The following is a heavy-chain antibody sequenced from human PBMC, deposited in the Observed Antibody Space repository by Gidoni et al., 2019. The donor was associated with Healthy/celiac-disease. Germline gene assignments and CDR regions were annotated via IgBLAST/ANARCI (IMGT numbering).Heavy chain of an antibody. V-gene: IGHV3-23*01. CDR2: ISGSGGST. CDR1: GFSVSSYA. CDR3: AKSPQIMRGVIIHRLSLFDY. J-gene: IGHJ4*02. Sequence: VQLLESGGGLVPPGGSRRLSCAASGFSVSSYAMSWVRQAPGRGLEWVSAISGSGGSTYYADPVKGRFTISRDNSKNALYLQMSSLRAEDTAVYYCAKSPQIMRGVIIHRLSLFDYWGQGTLVTVSS. D-gene: IGHD3-10*01.